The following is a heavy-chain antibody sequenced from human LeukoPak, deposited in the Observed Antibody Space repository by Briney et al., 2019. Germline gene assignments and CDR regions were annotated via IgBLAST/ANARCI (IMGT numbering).Heavy chain of an antibody. D-gene: IGHD3-10*01. Sequence: GESLKISCKGSGYSFTSYWITWVRQMPGKGLEWMGRIDPSDSYTNYSPTFQGHVTISADKSISTAYLQWSGLKASDTAMYYCARRDGFGAIDFAFDIWGQGTMVTVSS. CDR1: GYSFTSYW. CDR2: IDPSDSYT. CDR3: ARRDGFGAIDFAFDI. V-gene: IGHV5-10-1*01. J-gene: IGHJ3*02.